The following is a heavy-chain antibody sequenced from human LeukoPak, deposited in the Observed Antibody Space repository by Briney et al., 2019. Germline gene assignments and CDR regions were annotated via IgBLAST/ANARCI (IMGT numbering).Heavy chain of an antibody. V-gene: IGHV1-2*02. D-gene: IGHD1-26*01. CDR3: ARDPPPVIVGGTTADY. Sequence: ASVTVSCKASGYTFTGYYIHWVRQAPGQGLEWMGWINPNSGGTNHAQKFQGRVTMTRDTSINTAYMEVTRLKSDDTAIYYCARDPPPVIVGGTTADYWGQGTLVTVSS. CDR2: INPNSGGT. J-gene: IGHJ4*02. CDR1: GYTFTGYY.